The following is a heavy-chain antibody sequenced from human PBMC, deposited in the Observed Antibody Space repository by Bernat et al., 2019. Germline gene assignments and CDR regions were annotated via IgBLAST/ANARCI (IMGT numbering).Heavy chain of an antibody. D-gene: IGHD6-6*01. V-gene: IGHV1-69*08. CDR1: GGTFSSYT. J-gene: IGHJ4*02. CDR2: IIPILGIA. Sequence: QVQLVQSGAEVKKPGSSVKVSCKASGGTFSSYTISWVRQAPGQGLEWVGRIIPILGIANYAQKFQGRVTITADKSTSTAYMELSSLRSEDTAVYYCARDDSSSSSSGFDYWGQGTLVTVSS. CDR3: ARDDSSSSSSGFDY.